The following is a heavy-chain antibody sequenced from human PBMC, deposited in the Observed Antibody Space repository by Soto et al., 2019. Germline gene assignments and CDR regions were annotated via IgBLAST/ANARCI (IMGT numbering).Heavy chain of an antibody. J-gene: IGHJ4*02. D-gene: IGHD3-16*02. CDR1: GHSFTTYW. Sequence: GESLKISCKASGHSFTTYWISWVRQMPGKGLEWMGRVDPRDSYVDYNPSFEGHVTMSADKSISTTFLQWSSLEASDTAMYYCATSLHLGELSPLPGDGYWGQGTLVTVSS. CDR2: VDPRDSYV. CDR3: ATSLHLGELSPLPGDGY. V-gene: IGHV5-10-1*01.